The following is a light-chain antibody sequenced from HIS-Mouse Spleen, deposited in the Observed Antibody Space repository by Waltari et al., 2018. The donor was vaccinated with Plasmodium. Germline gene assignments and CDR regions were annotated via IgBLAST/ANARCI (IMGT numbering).Light chain of an antibody. Sequence: SYELTPPPSVSVSPGQTARITCSGDALPNKYAYWYQQKSGQAPVLVIYEDRKRPSGIPERFSGSSSGTMATLTISGAQVEDEADYYCYSTDSSGNHRVFGGGTKLTVL. CDR2: EDR. CDR1: ALPNKY. J-gene: IGLJ3*02. V-gene: IGLV3-10*01. CDR3: YSTDSSGNHRV.